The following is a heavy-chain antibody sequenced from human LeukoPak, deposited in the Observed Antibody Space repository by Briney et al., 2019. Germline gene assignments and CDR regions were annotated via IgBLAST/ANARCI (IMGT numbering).Heavy chain of an antibody. CDR3: ARDNITGPTGCDY. J-gene: IGHJ4*02. CDR2: INPNSGGT. Sequence: ASVTVSCKTSGYMVSDYYMHWVRQAPGQGLEWMGWINPNSGGTNYAQKFQGRVTMTRDTSISTAYMELSRLRSDDTAVYYCARDNITGPTGCDYWGQGTLVTVSS. CDR1: GYMVSDYY. V-gene: IGHV1-2*02. D-gene: IGHD1-7*01.